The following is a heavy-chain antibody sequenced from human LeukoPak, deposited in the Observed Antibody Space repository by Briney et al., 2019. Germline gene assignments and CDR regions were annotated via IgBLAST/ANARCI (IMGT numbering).Heavy chain of an antibody. V-gene: IGHV3-23*01. CDR3: ARGGMYYDILTGWYYFDY. CDR1: GFTFSSYA. CDR2: ISGSGGST. Sequence: GGSLRLSCAASGFTFSSYAMSWVRQAPGKGLEWVSAISGSGGSTYYADSVKGRFTISRDNSKNTLYLQMNSLRAEDTAVYYCARGGMYYDILTGWYYFDYWGQGTLVTVSS. J-gene: IGHJ4*02. D-gene: IGHD3-9*01.